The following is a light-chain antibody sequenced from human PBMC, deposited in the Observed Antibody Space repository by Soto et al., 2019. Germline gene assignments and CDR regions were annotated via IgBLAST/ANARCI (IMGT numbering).Light chain of an antibody. CDR2: DAS. J-gene: IGLJ1*01. CDR1: SSDIWAYDY. Sequence: QSVLTRPASLSGSPVQPITLSRTGTSSDIWAYDYVYWFQQHPGKAPKLMIYDASERPSGVAARFSGSKXANTASLTISGLQADDEAGYHCSSYAGSYPHVFGRGTQVTVL. CDR3: SSYAGSYPHV. V-gene: IGLV2-11*01.